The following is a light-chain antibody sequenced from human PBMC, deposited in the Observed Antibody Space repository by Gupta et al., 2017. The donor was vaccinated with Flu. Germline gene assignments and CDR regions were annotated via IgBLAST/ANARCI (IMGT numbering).Light chain of an antibody. CDR2: AVS. V-gene: IGKV1-9*01. Sequence: DIQLTQSPSFLSASVGDRVAITCRASQAISHSLAWYQQKAGEGPKLLIYAVSTLHTAVPSRFSGSGSGTEFTLTISSLQPEDFGIYYCQPVSPYPVTFGGGTKVEVK. CDR1: QAISHS. J-gene: IGKJ4*01. CDR3: QPVSPYPVT.